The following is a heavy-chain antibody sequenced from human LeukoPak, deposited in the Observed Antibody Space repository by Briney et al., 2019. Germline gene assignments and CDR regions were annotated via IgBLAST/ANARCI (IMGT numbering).Heavy chain of an antibody. Sequence: GGSLRLSCAASGFTFSSYSMNWVRQAPGKGLEWVSSISSSSSYIYYVDSVKGRFTISRDNAKNSLYLQMNSLRAEDTAVYYCARQYYYDSSGYYEGLDYWGQGTLVTVSS. D-gene: IGHD3-22*01. J-gene: IGHJ4*02. CDR2: ISSSSSYI. CDR1: GFTFSSYS. V-gene: IGHV3-21*01. CDR3: ARQYYYDSSGYYEGLDY.